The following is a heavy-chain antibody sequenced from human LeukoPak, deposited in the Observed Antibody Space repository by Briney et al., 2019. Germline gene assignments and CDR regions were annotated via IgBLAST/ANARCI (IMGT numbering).Heavy chain of an antibody. CDR2: VSGYNGNT. CDR1: GYTFTSYD. CDR3: ARGDWFDP. D-gene: IGHD2-21*01. J-gene: IGHJ5*02. Sequence: ASVKASCKASGYTFTSYDINWVRQAPGQGLEWMGWVSGYNGNTNYAQKFEGGVAMTTGTSSSTAYMELRSLRSDDTAIYYCARGDWFDPWGQGTLVTVSS. V-gene: IGHV1-18*01.